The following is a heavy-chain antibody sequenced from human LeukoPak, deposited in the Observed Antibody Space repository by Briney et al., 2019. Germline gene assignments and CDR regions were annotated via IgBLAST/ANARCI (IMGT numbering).Heavy chain of an antibody. J-gene: IGHJ4*02. CDR1: GFTFSNYG. V-gene: IGHV3-33*01. Sequence: GGSLRLSCAASGFTFSNYGMHWVRQAPGKGLEWEAVIWYDGSNKYYADSVKGRFTISRDNSKNTLYLQMNSLRAEDTAVYYCARSVSGRRYYYDSSGYLLSLDYWGQGTLVTVSS. CDR2: IWYDGSNK. CDR3: ARSVSGRRYYYDSSGYLLSLDY. D-gene: IGHD3-22*01.